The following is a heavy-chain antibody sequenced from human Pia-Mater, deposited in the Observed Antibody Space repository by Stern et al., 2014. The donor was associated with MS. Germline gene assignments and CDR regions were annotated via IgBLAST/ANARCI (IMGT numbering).Heavy chain of an antibody. Sequence: EVQLVESGGGLVKPGGSLRLSCAVSGFTFSHYNTFWVRQAPGKGLEWVSSITVGGSYMFYADSVKGRFTISRDNANNSLYLHMDSLRAEDTAVYYCARVRPLADSKEYWGQGTLVTVSA. CDR3: ARVRPLADSKEY. CDR2: ITVGGSYM. D-gene: IGHD6-19*01. J-gene: IGHJ4*02. CDR1: GFTFSHYN. V-gene: IGHV3-21*01.